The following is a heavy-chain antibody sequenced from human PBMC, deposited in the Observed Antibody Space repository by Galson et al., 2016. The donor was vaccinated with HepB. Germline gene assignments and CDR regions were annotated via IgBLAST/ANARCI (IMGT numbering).Heavy chain of an antibody. Sequence: SLRLSCAASGFTFSSYSMSWVRQAPGKGLEWVASLSGSTIYIYYADSGKGRFTISRDNANNLLYQQMNSLRAEDTAVYYCTRQALGGNYIPDDYWGQGTLLTVSS. CDR1: GFTFSSYS. CDR3: TRQALGGNYIPDDY. V-gene: IGHV3-21*01. J-gene: IGHJ4*02. D-gene: IGHD2-2*02. CDR2: LSGSTIYI.